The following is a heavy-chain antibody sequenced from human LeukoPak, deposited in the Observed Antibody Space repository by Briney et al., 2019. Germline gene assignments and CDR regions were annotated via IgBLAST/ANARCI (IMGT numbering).Heavy chain of an antibody. V-gene: IGHV4-39*07. D-gene: IGHD2-8*02. CDR3: ARVRTGFNGVWFDP. Sequence: SETLSLTCTVSGGSISSSSYYWGWIRQPPGKGLEWIGSIYYSGSTNYNPSLKSRVTISVDTSKNQFSLKLSSVTAADTAVYYCARVRTGFNGVWFDPWGQGTLVTVSS. J-gene: IGHJ5*02. CDR1: GGSISSSSYY. CDR2: IYYSGST.